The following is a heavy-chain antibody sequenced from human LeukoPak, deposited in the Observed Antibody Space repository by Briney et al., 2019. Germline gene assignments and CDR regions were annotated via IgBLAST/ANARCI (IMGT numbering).Heavy chain of an antibody. CDR3: ARDNCSGGSCYSSRWYFDL. V-gene: IGHV4-39*07. D-gene: IGHD2-15*01. CDR2: IYYSGST. CDR1: GGSISSSSYY. J-gene: IGHJ2*01. Sequence: PSETLSLTCTVSGGSISSSSYYWGWIRQPPGKGLEWIGSIYYSGSTYYNPSLKSRVTISVDTSKNQFSLKLSSVTAADTAVYYCARDNCSGGSCYSSRWYFDLWGRGTLVTVSS.